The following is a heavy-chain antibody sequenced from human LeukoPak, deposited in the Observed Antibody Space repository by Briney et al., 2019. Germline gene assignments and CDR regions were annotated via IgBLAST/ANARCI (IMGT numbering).Heavy chain of an antibody. Sequence: SETLSLTCTVSGGSISSYYWSWIRQPPGKGLEWIGYIYYSGSTNYNPSLKSRVTISVDTSKNQFSLKLSSVTAADTAVYYCARVELVGATYRDFDYWGQGTLVTVSS. CDR2: IYYSGST. V-gene: IGHV4-59*01. CDR3: ARVELVGATYRDFDY. CDR1: GGSISSYY. J-gene: IGHJ4*02. D-gene: IGHD1-26*01.